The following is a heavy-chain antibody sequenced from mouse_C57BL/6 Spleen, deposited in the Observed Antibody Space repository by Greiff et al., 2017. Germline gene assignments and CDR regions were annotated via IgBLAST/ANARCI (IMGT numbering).Heavy chain of an antibody. CDR2: INPNNGGT. Sequence: VQLQQSGPELVKPGASVKISCKASGYTFTDYYMNWVKQSHGKSLEWIGDINPNNGGTSYNQKFKGKATLTVDKSSSTANMELRSLTSEDSAVYYCARYGYDWYFDVWGTGTTVTVSS. J-gene: IGHJ1*03. V-gene: IGHV1-26*01. D-gene: IGHD2-2*01. CDR3: ARYGYDWYFDV. CDR1: GYTFTDYY.